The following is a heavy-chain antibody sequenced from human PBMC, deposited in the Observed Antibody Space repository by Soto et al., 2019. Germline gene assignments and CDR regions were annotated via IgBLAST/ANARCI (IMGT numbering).Heavy chain of an antibody. J-gene: IGHJ6*02. V-gene: IGHV1-8*01. CDR2: MNPNSGNT. Sequence: QVQLVQSGAEVKKPGASVKVSCKASGYTFTSYDINWVRQATGQGLEWMGWMNPNSGNTGYAQKFQGRVTMTRNTSIXXAXMXXSSLRSEDTAVYYCARSPVLRYFGWSPESHYGMDVWGQGTTVTVSS. D-gene: IGHD3-9*01. CDR3: ARSPVLRYFGWSPESHYGMDV. CDR1: GYTFTSYD.